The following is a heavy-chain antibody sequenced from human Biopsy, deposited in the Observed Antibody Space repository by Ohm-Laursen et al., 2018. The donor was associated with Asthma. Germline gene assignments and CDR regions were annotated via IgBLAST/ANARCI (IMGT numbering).Heavy chain of an antibody. Sequence: SLRLSCSAFGITFSTYGMHWVRQAPGKGLEWVSFIWYDGRKKTYADSVKGRFTISRDNSKNTLYLQMNSLRAEDTAVYYCARKIAARGGMGVWGQGTTVTVSS. V-gene: IGHV3-33*01. D-gene: IGHD6-6*01. CDR2: IWYDGRKK. CDR1: GITFSTYG. J-gene: IGHJ6*02. CDR3: ARKIAARGGMGV.